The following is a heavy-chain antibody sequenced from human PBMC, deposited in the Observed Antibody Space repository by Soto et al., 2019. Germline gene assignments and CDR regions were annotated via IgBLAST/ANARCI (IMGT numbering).Heavy chain of an antibody. V-gene: IGHV1-69*12. Sequence: QVQLVQSGAEVKKPASSVKVSCKASGGTFSRYAISWVRQAPGQGLEWLGGITPLFGTPNYAQSFQGRLTITADEFTSTVYMELRSQRSEDTAVYYCAQTLGLAVSGPGRFDLWGRGTLVTVTS. CDR3: AQTLGLAVSGPGRFDL. CDR2: ITPLFGTP. CDR1: GGTFSRYA. D-gene: IGHD6-19*01. J-gene: IGHJ2*01.